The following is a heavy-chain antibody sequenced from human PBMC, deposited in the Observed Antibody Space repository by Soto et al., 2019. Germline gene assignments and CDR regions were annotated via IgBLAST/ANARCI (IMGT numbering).Heavy chain of an antibody. D-gene: IGHD1-26*01. CDR2: IKEDGSEK. CDR1: GFIFSNFW. CDR3: VRGGSHSFDY. J-gene: IGHJ4*02. V-gene: IGHV3-7*05. Sequence: EVQLVESGGDLVQPGGSLRLSCAASGFIFSNFWMSWVRQAPGKGLEWVANIKEDGSEKYHVDSVKGRFTISRDNAKNLMYLQMDSLRDEDTAVYKCVRGGSHSFDYCGQGTLVTVSS.